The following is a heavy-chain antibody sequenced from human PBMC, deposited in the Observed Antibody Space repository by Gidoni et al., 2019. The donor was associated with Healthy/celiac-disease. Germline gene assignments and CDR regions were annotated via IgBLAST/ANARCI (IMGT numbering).Heavy chain of an antibody. CDR1: GFTFSSYA. CDR2: ISGSGGST. D-gene: IGHD4-4*01. CDR3: AKASTDYSNFHYYYGMDV. J-gene: IGHJ6*02. V-gene: IGHV3-23*01. Sequence: EVQLLESGGGLVQPGGSLRLSCAASGFTFSSYAIGWVRQAPGTGLGWFAAISGSGGSTYYADSVKGRFTNSRDNAKNTLYLQMNSLRAEDTAVYYCAKASTDYSNFHYYYGMDVWGQGTTVTVSS.